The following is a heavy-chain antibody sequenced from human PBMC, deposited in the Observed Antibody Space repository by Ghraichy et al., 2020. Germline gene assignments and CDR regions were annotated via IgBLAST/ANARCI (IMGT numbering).Heavy chain of an antibody. D-gene: IGHD7-27*01. V-gene: IGHV4-34*01. CDR2: INNSETS. J-gene: IGHJ3*01. CDR3: ARHSTGDFAIDV. CDR1: GGSFNGFY. Sequence: SETLSLTCAVYGGSFNGFYWTWIRQPPGKGLEWIGEINNSETSDYNPSLRGRVTMSVDTSKNQFSLKLQSVTAGDTAVPYWARHSTGDFAIDVWDQETMGPVSS.